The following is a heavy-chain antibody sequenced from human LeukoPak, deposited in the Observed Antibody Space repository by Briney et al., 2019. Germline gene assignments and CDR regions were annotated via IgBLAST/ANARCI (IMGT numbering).Heavy chain of an antibody. V-gene: IGHV4-61*02. CDR1: GGSISSDNYY. CDR3: ARSGSGGMDFFDY. Sequence: SETLSLTCTVSGGSISSDNYYWSWIRQPAGRGLEWIGRIYTTGNTMYNPSLESRVRMSLDTSKNQFSLKLSSVTAADTAVYYCARSGSGGMDFFDYWGQGTLVTVSS. D-gene: IGHD6-19*01. CDR2: IYTTGNT. J-gene: IGHJ4*02.